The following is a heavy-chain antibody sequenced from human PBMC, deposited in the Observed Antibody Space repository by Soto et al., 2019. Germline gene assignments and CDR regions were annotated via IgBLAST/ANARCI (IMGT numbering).Heavy chain of an antibody. CDR2: MNPNSGNT. D-gene: IGHD1-1*01. CDR3: AREPGALQPDAFDI. J-gene: IGHJ3*02. V-gene: IGHV1-8*01. Sequence: GASVKVSCKASGYTFTSYDINWVRQATGQGLEWMGWMNPNSGNTGYAQKFQGRVTMTRNTSISTAYMELSSLRSEDTAVYYCAREPGALQPDAFDIWGQGTMVTVS. CDR1: GYTFTSYD.